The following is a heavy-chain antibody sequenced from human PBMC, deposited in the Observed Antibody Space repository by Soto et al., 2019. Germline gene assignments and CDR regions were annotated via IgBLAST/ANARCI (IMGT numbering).Heavy chain of an antibody. CDR2: YSGTS. CDR1: GASISRDH. D-gene: IGHD3-16*01. V-gene: IGHV4-59*08. J-gene: IGHJ4*02. CDR3: ATYTAGGGGRGY. Sequence: QVQLQESGPGLVKPSETLSLTCTVSGASISRDHWNWIRQPPGKGLEWIGEYSGTSNYNPALRSRAATAVDTSNTQFSSKLSSVTASDTAVYYCATYTAGGGGRGYWGRGTLVTVSS.